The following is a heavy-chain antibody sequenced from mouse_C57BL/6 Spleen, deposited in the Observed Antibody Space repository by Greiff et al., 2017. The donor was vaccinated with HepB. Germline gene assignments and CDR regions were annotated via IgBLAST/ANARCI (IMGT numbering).Heavy chain of an antibody. J-gene: IGHJ3*01. CDR2: ISSGSSTI. CDR1: GFTFSDYG. CDR3: ARTGDPWFAY. V-gene: IGHV5-17*01. Sequence: DVHLVESGGGLVKPGGSLKLSCAASGFTFSDYGMHWVRQAPEKGLEWVAYISSGSSTIYYADTVKGRFTISRDNAKNTLFLQMTSLRSEDSAMYYCARTGDPWFAYWGQGTLVTVSA.